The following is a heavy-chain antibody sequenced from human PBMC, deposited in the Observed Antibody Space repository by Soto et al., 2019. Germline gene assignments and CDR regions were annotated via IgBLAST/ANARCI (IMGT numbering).Heavy chain of an antibody. Sequence: PSQTLSLTCAISGDSFSSNSAAWNWIRQSPSRGLEWLGRTYYRSKWYNDYAVSVKSRITINPDTSKNQFSLQLNSVTPEDTAVYYCARDLLSITGTSDAFDIWGQGTMVTVSS. CDR1: GDSFSSNSAA. D-gene: IGHD1-7*01. CDR2: TYYRSKWYN. CDR3: ARDLLSITGTSDAFDI. J-gene: IGHJ3*02. V-gene: IGHV6-1*01.